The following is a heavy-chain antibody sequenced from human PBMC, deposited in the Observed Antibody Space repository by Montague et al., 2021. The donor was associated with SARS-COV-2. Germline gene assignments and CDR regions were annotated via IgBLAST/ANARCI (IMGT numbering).Heavy chain of an antibody. V-gene: IGHV4-61*01. CDR1: GGSISSGSYY. CDR2: IYYSGST. Sequence: SETLSLTCTVSGGSISSGSYYWSWIRQPPGKGLEWIGYIYYSGSTNYNPSLKSRVTISVDTSKNQFSLKLSSVTAADTAVYYCARVHWDNYDSSGWRFDPWGQGTLVTVSS. D-gene: IGHD3-22*01. J-gene: IGHJ5*02. CDR3: ARVHWDNYDSSGWRFDP.